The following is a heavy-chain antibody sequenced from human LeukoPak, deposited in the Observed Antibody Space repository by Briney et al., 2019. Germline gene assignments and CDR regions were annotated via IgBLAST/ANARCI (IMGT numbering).Heavy chain of an antibody. J-gene: IGHJ4*02. D-gene: IGHD3-9*01. V-gene: IGHV3-23*01. CDR2: ISGSGGST. CDR1: GFTFSSYA. CDR3: ARSGEDYDILTGSYYFDY. Sequence: GGSLRLSCAASGFTFSSYAMSWVRQAPGKGLEWVSAISGSGGSTYYADSVKGRFTISRDNSKNTLYLQMNSLRAEDTAVYYCARSGEDYDILTGSYYFDYWGQGTLVTVSS.